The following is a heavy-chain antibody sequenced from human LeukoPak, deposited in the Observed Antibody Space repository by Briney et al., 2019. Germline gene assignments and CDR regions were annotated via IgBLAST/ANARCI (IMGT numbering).Heavy chain of an antibody. CDR1: GYSISSGYY. Sequence: SETLSLTCAVSGYSISSGYYWGWIRQPPGKGLEWIGSIYHSGSTYYNPSLKSRVTISVDTSKNQFSLKLSSVTAADTAVYCCARHSMVRGVIRSGLTQFDYWGQGTLVTVSS. CDR2: IYHSGST. J-gene: IGHJ4*02. D-gene: IGHD3-10*01. V-gene: IGHV4-38-2*01. CDR3: ARHSMVRGVIRSGLTQFDY.